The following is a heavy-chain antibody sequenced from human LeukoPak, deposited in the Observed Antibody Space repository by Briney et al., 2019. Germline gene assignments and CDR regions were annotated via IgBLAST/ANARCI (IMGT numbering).Heavy chain of an antibody. Sequence: GGSLRLSCAASGFTFSNAWMSWLRHAQGKGLEWVGRIKSKTGGGTTDYAAPVKGRFTISRDDSKNTLYLQMNSLKTEDTAVYYCTTDIVLMVYAIRCGYWGQGTLVTVSS. CDR3: TTDIVLMVYAIRCGY. D-gene: IGHD2-8*01. CDR2: IKSKTGGGTT. J-gene: IGHJ4*02. V-gene: IGHV3-15*01. CDR1: GFTFSNAW.